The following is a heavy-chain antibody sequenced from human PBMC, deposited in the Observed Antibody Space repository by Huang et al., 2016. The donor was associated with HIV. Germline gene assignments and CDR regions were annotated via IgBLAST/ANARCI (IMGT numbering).Heavy chain of an antibody. V-gene: IGHV3-23*01. CDR1: GFTFNSYA. Sequence: EVQLLESGGGLVQPGGSLRLSCAASGFTFNSYAMGWFRQAPGKGLEWVSAIIGTGNTPYYADSVKGRFTISRDNARNTLYLQLNSLRPDDTAIYYCAKVRGSGSFYNDNWGQGTLVTVSS. CDR2: IIGTGNTP. D-gene: IGHD3-10*01. J-gene: IGHJ4*02. CDR3: AKVRGSGSFYNDN.